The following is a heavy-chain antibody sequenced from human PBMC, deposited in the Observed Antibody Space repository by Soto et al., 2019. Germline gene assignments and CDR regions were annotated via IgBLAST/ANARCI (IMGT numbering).Heavy chain of an antibody. J-gene: IGHJ4*02. D-gene: IGHD3-16*02. CDR1: GYTFTSYY. V-gene: IGHV1-46*03. CDR2: INPSGGST. CDR3: ASEGRTSDYIWGSYRYTFDY. Sequence: GASVKVSCKASGYTFTSYYMHWVRQAPGQGLEWMGIINPSGGSTSYAQKFQGRVTMTRDTSTSTVYMELSSLRSEDTAVYYCASEGRTSDYIWGSYRYTFDYWGQGTLVTVSS.